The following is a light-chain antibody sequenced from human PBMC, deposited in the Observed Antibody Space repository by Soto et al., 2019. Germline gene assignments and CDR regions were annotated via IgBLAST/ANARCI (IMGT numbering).Light chain of an antibody. Sequence: QSALTQPASVSGSPGQSITISCTGTSSDVGGYNYVSWYQHHPGKAPKLMIYEVSNRPSGVSNRFSGSKSGNTASLTISGLQAEDEADYYCSSYTGSSXPVXXGGTKLTXL. V-gene: IGLV2-14*01. CDR1: SSDVGGYNY. J-gene: IGLJ3*02. CDR3: SSYTGSSXPV. CDR2: EVS.